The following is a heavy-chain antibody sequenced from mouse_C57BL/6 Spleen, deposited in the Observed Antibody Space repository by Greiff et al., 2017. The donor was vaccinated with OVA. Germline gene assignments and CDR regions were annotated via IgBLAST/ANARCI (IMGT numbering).Heavy chain of an antibody. CDR1: GFTFSDYY. J-gene: IGHJ4*01. CDR2: INYDGSST. CDR3: ARDRGGYAMDY. Sequence: EVKLVESEGGLVQPGSSMKLSCTASGFTFSDYYMAWVRQVPEKGLEWVANINYDGSSTYYLDSLKSRFIISRDNAKNILYLQMSSLKSEDTATYYCARDRGGYAMDYWGQGTSVTVSS. V-gene: IGHV5-16*01.